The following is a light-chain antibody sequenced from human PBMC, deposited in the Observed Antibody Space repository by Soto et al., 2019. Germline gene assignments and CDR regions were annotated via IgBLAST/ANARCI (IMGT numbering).Light chain of an antibody. CDR2: DAS. CDR1: QSVSSSY. Sequence: EIVLTQSPGTLSLSPGERATLSCMASQSVSSSYLAWYQQRPGQAPRLLIYDASKRATGIPARFSGSRSGTEFTLTINNLEPEDFAVYYCQQRNVWPPITFGQGTRLEIK. CDR3: QQRNVWPPIT. V-gene: IGKV3D-20*02. J-gene: IGKJ5*01.